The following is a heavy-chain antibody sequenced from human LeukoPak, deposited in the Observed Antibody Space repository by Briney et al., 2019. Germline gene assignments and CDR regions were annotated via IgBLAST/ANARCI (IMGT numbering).Heavy chain of an antibody. CDR2: ISGSGSTI. Sequence: GGSLRLSCAASGFTFSDYYMSWIRQAPGKGLQWVSYISGSGSTIYYADSVKGRFTISRDNAKNSLYLQMNSLRAEDTAVYYCARVGIRDAFDIWGQGTMATVSS. CDR3: ARVGIRDAFDI. CDR1: GFTFSDYY. V-gene: IGHV3-11*04. D-gene: IGHD3-10*01. J-gene: IGHJ3*02.